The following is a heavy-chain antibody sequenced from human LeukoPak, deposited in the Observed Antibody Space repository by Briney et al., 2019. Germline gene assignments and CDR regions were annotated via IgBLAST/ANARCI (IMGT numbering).Heavy chain of an antibody. Sequence: SETLSLTCTVSGGSISSSSYYWGWIRQPPGKGLEWIGSIYYSGSTYYNPSLKSRVTISVGTSKNQFSLKLSSVTAADTAVYYCASHNGAGDYDFWSGYYRGEDWFDPWGQGTLVTVSS. CDR1: GGSISSSSYY. D-gene: IGHD3-3*01. J-gene: IGHJ5*02. V-gene: IGHV4-39*01. CDR2: IYYSGST. CDR3: ASHNGAGDYDFWSGYYRGEDWFDP.